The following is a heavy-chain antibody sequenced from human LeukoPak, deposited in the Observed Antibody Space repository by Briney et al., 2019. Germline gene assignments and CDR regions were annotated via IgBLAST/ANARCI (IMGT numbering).Heavy chain of an antibody. V-gene: IGHV1-69*01. Sequence: GSSVKVSCKASGGTFSSYAISWVRQAPGQGLEWTGGIIPIFGTANYAQKFQGRVTITADESTSTAYMELSSLRSEDTAVYCCARGRLIAAAGTSFDYWGQGTLVTVSS. J-gene: IGHJ4*02. D-gene: IGHD6-13*01. CDR1: GGTFSSYA. CDR2: IIPIFGTA. CDR3: ARGRLIAAAGTSFDY.